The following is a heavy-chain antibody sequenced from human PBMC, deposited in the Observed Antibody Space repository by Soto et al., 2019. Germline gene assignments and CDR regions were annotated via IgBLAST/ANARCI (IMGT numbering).Heavy chain of an antibody. D-gene: IGHD1-1*01. CDR1: GFTFSSYG. CDR3: ARGGTGTTSDDAFDI. V-gene: IGHV3-33*01. CDR2: IWYDGSNK. Sequence: QVQLVESGGGVVQPGRSLRLSCAASGFTFSSYGMHWVRQAPGKGLEWVAVIWYDGSNKYYADSVKGRFTISRDNSKNTLYLQMNSLRAEDTAVYYCARGGTGTTSDDAFDIWGQGTMVTVSS. J-gene: IGHJ3*02.